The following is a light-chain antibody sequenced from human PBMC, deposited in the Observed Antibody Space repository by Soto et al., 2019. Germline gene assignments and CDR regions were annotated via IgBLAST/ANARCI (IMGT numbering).Light chain of an antibody. Sequence: QSVLTQPRSVSGSPGQSVTISCTGTSSDVGGYNYVSWYQQHPGKAPKLMIYDVSKRPSGVPDRFSGSKSGNTASLTISGLQAEDEAAYYCCSCAGTTRGFVFGTGTKLTVL. CDR1: SSDVGGYNY. CDR2: DVS. V-gene: IGLV2-11*01. CDR3: CSCAGTTRGFV. J-gene: IGLJ1*01.